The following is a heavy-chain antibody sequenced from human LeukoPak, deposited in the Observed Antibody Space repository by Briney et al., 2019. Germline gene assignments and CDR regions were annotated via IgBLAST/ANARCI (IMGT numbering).Heavy chain of an antibody. D-gene: IGHD5-24*01. J-gene: IGHJ4*02. CDR2: ISWNSG. Sequence: GGSLRLSCAASGFTFDNYAMHWVRQAPGKGLEWVSGISWNSGNYADSVKGRFTISRDNAKNSLYLQMNSLRDEDTALYYCAKERDSYDYFDYWGQGTLVTVSS. CDR3: AKERDSYDYFDY. V-gene: IGHV3-9*01. CDR1: GFTFDNYA.